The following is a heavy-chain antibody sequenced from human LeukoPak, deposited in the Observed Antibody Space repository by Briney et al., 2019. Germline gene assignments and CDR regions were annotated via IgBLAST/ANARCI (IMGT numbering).Heavy chain of an antibody. CDR3: AKGPSISAVGYFDY. Sequence: GGSLRLSCAASGXTFSSYAMSWVRQAPGKGLEWVSIMSGSGNITYYADSVKGRFTISRDNSKNTLYLQMNSLRAEDTAVYYCAKGPSISAVGYFDYWGQGTLVTVSS. CDR1: GXTFSSYA. V-gene: IGHV3-23*01. J-gene: IGHJ4*02. CDR2: MSGSGNIT. D-gene: IGHD6-13*01.